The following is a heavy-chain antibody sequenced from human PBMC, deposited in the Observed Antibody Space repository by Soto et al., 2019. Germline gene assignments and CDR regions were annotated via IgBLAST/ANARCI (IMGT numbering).Heavy chain of an antibody. CDR1: GVSISSGGYS. CDR2: IYHSGST. Sequence: QLQLQESGSGLVKPSQTLSLTCAVSGVSISSGGYSWSWIRQPPGHGLEWIGYIYHSGSTYYNRSLKIRVTIAVDRSRNQSSLKLSSVTAADTAVYYCARVGYDFWSGYYPVRYSDYWGQGTLVTVSS. CDR3: ARVGYDFWSGYYPVRYSDY. V-gene: IGHV4-30-2*01. D-gene: IGHD3-3*01. J-gene: IGHJ4*02.